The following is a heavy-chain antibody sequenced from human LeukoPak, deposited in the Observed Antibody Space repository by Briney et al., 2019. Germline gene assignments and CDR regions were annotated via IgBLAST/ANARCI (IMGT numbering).Heavy chain of an antibody. Sequence: PGGSLRLSCAASGFTFSNYWMHWVRQAPGKGLVWVSRINSDGSSTTSADSVKGRFTISRDNAKNTLYLQMNSLRAEDTAVYYCAKGGATFIDYWGQGTLVTVSS. V-gene: IGHV3-74*01. CDR3: AKGGATFIDY. CDR2: INSDGSST. CDR1: GFTFSNYW. J-gene: IGHJ4*02. D-gene: IGHD5-12*01.